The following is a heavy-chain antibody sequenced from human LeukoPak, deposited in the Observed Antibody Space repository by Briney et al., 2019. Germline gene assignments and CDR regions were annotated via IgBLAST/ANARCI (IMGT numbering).Heavy chain of an antibody. CDR2: IRSKANSYAT. J-gene: IGHJ3*02. Sequence: PGGSLKLSCAASGFTFSGSAMHWVRQASGKGLEWVGRIRSKANSYATAYAASVKGRFTISRDDSKNTAYLQMNSLKTEDTAVYYCTSLVGAMEAFDIWGQGTMVTVSS. CDR3: TSLVGAMEAFDI. V-gene: IGHV3-73*01. CDR1: GFTFSGSA. D-gene: IGHD1-26*01.